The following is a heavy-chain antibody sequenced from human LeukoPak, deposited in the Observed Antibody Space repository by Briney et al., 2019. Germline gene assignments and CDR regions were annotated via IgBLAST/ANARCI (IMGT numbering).Heavy chain of an antibody. Sequence: SETLSLTCAVYGGSFNGYYWSWIRQPPGKGLEWIGEINHSGSTNYNTSLKSRVTISVDTSKNQFSLKLSSVTAADTAVYYCARGLGEEVPAARVYYMDVWGKGTTVTVSS. CDR1: GGSFNGYY. J-gene: IGHJ6*03. D-gene: IGHD2-2*01. CDR3: ARGLGEEVPAARVYYMDV. V-gene: IGHV4-34*01. CDR2: INHSGST.